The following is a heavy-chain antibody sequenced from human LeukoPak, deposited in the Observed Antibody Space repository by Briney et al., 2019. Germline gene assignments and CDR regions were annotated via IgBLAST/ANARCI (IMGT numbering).Heavy chain of an antibody. V-gene: IGHV4-30-4*01. CDR2: IYYSGST. D-gene: IGHD4-17*01. Sequence: SETLSLTCTVSGGSISSGDYYWSWIRQPPGKGLEWIGYIYYSGSTYYNPSLKSRVTISVDTSKHQFSLKLSSVTAADTAVYYCARGRSDYAANWFDPWGQGTLVTVSS. J-gene: IGHJ5*02. CDR3: ARGRSDYAANWFDP. CDR1: GGSISSGDYY.